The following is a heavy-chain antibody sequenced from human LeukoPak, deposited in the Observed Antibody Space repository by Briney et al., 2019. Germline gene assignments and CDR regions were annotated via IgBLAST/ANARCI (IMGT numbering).Heavy chain of an antibody. CDR1: GGSISSYY. CDR3: ARGGYCTNGVCYTLGNLYNWFDP. CDR2: IHTSEGT. D-gene: IGHD2-8*01. V-gene: IGHV4-4*07. J-gene: IGHJ5*02. Sequence: SETLSLTCTVSGGSISSYYWSWIRQPAGKGLEWIGRIHTSEGTNSNPSLKSRVTMSGDTSKNQFSLKLSSVTAADTAVYYCARGGYCTNGVCYTLGNLYNWFDPWGQGTLVTVSS.